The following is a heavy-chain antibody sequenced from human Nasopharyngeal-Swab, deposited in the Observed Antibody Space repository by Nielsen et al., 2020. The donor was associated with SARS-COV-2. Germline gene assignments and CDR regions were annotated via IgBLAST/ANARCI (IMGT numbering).Heavy chain of an antibody. V-gene: IGHV3-23*01. CDR3: SKGSPGQCSSVTCTGAIYFDY. J-gene: IGHJ4*02. CDR1: GFSTSTYA. CDR2: ISAGGTT. Sequence: GESLKIPCAASGFSTSTYAMSWVRQAPGKGLEWVSAISAGGTTYYADSAKGRFTISRDNSKNTLYLQLNSLRDEDTAVYYCSKGSPGQCSSVTCTGAIYFDYWGQGTLVTVSS. D-gene: IGHD2-2*01.